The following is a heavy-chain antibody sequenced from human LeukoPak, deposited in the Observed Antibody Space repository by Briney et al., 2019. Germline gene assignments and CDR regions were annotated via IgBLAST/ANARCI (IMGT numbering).Heavy chain of an antibody. D-gene: IGHD4-17*01. Sequence: RGSLRLSCAASGATFSSYAMSWIRQAPGKGLEWVSAISGSGGSTYYADSVKGRFTISRDNSKNTRYLQMNSLRAEHAAVYYRAKARHYGDYPLWGQGTLVTVSS. J-gene: IGHJ4*02. CDR3: AKARHYGDYPL. CDR1: GATFSSYA. CDR2: ISGSGGST. V-gene: IGHV3-23*01.